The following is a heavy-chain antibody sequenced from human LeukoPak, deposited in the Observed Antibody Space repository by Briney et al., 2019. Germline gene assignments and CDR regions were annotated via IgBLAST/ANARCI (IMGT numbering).Heavy chain of an antibody. Sequence: PGGSLRLSCAASGFTFSSYAMSWVRQAPGKGLEWVSAISGSGGSTYYADSVKGRFTISRDNSKNTLYLQMNSLRAEDTAVYYCAKDPLPRRSAVAGLFDYWGQGTLVTVSS. V-gene: IGHV3-23*01. J-gene: IGHJ4*02. CDR3: AKDPLPRRSAVAGLFDY. CDR2: ISGSGGST. CDR1: GFTFSSYA. D-gene: IGHD6-19*01.